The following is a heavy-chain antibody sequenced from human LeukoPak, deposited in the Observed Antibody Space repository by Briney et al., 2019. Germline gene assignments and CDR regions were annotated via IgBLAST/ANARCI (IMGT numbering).Heavy chain of an antibody. Sequence: GGSLRLSCAASGFTFSSYNMNWVRQAPGKGLEGVSSISSSSSYIYYADSVKGRFTISRDNAKNSLYLQMNSLRAEDTAVYYCARYTSNVVGKRHYFDYWGQGTLVTVSS. CDR1: GFTFSSYN. CDR2: ISSSSSYI. D-gene: IGHD1-26*01. J-gene: IGHJ4*02. V-gene: IGHV3-21*01. CDR3: ARYTSNVVGKRHYFDY.